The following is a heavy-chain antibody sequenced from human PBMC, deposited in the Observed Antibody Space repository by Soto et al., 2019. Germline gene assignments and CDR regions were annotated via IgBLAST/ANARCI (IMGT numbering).Heavy chain of an antibody. V-gene: IGHV3-23*01. CDR1: GFTFSSYA. CDR3: ATFWSGYTHYYYYCMDV. D-gene: IGHD3-3*01. J-gene: IGHJ6*02. CDR2: ISGSGGST. Sequence: GGSLRLSCAASGFTFSSYAMSWVRQAPGKGLEWVSAISGSGGSTYYADSVKGRFTISRDNSKNTLYLQMNSLRAEDTAVYYCATFWSGYTHYYYYCMDVWGQGTTVTGSS.